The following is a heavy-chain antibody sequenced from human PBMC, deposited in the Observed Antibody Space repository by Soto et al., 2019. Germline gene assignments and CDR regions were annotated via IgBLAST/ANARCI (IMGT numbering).Heavy chain of an antibody. J-gene: IGHJ6*04. V-gene: IGHV1-69*02. CDR2: IIPILGIA. Sequence: QVQLVQSGAEVKKPGSSVKVSCKASGGTFSSYTISWVRQAPGQGLEWMGRIIPILGIANYAQKFQGRVTITADKSTSTAYMKRSSRRSEDKAVYYCASALGSSGGDYYYGMDVWGKGTTVTVAS. CDR3: ASALGSSGGDYYYGMDV. D-gene: IGHD6-13*01. CDR1: GGTFSSYT.